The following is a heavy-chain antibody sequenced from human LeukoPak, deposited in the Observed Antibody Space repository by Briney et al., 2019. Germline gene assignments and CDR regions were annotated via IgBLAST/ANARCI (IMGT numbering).Heavy chain of an antibody. CDR3: ATSVYARGSIDC. Sequence: ASVKVSCKVSGYTLTELSMHWVRQAPGKGLEWMGGFDPEDGETIYAQKFQGRVTMTEDTSTDTADMELSSLRSEDTAVYYCATSVYARGSIDCWGQGTLVTVSS. V-gene: IGHV1-24*01. J-gene: IGHJ4*02. D-gene: IGHD2-8*01. CDR2: FDPEDGET. CDR1: GYTLTELS.